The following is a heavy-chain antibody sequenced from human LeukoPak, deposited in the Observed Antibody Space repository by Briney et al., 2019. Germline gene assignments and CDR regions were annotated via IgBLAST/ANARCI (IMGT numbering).Heavy chain of an antibody. CDR3: ARGRRYYYGSGFYY. V-gene: IGHV4-34*01. Sequence: SETLSLTCAVYGGTFKDYCWTWIRQSPGKGLEWIGEINHSGTINSNPSLKSRVTISVDTSKNQFSLRLTSVTAADAAIYYCARGRRYYYGSGFYYWGQGTLVTVST. J-gene: IGHJ4*01. CDR2: INHSGTI. D-gene: IGHD3-10*01. CDR1: GGTFKDYC.